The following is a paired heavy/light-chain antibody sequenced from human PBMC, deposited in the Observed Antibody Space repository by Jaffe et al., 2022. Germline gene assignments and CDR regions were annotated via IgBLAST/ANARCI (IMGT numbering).Light chain of an antibody. J-gene: IGLJ2*01. V-gene: IGLV3-25*03. CDR3: QSVDRSGTYVV. Sequence: SYELTQPPSVSVSPGQTARITCSGDALPNQFAYWYLQKSGQAPVLVIFKDSERPSGIPERFSGSSSGTTVTLSISGVQAEDEADYYCQSVDRSGTYVVFGGGTKLTVL. CDR2: KDS. CDR1: ALPNQF.
Heavy chain of an antibody. CDR1: GYSFTHYW. Sequence: EVQLVQSGAEVKKPGESLKISCKASGYSFTHYWIGWVRQMPGKSLEWMGTIYPGDSDSRYSPSFEGQVTISADTSITTAYLEWSSLKASDTAMYYCVRSDCDGLNCYSLSWFDPWGQGTLVTVSS. J-gene: IGHJ5*02. CDR3: VRSDCDGLNCYSLSWFDP. V-gene: IGHV5-51*03. CDR2: IYPGDSDS. D-gene: IGHD2-21*01.